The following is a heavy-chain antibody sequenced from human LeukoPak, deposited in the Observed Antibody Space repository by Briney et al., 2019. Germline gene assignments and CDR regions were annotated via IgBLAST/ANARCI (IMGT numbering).Heavy chain of an antibody. CDR2: ISGDGSDI. V-gene: IGHV3-74*03. J-gene: IGHJ4*02. D-gene: IGHD1-20*01. CDR1: GFTFSSYA. Sequence: GGSLRLSCAASGFTFSSYAMSWVRQAPGKGLVWVSRISGDGSDITYADSVKGRFTISRDNARNTLYLQMNSLRVEDTAVYYCVSLGGITVTGPYDFDCWGQGTVVTVSS. CDR3: VSLGGITVTGPYDFDC.